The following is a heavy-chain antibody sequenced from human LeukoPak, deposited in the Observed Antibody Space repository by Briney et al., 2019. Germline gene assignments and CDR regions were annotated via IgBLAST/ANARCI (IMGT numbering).Heavy chain of an antibody. J-gene: IGHJ3*02. Sequence: PGGSLRLSCAASGFTFSSCWMHWVRQAPGKGLVWVSRINRDGSSTSYADSVKGRFTISRDNAKNTLYLQMNSLRAEDTAVYYCASVVGGYYPPVEGFDMWGQGTMVTVSS. D-gene: IGHD3-3*01. CDR1: GFTFSSCW. V-gene: IGHV3-74*01. CDR2: INRDGSST. CDR3: ASVVGGYYPPVEGFDM.